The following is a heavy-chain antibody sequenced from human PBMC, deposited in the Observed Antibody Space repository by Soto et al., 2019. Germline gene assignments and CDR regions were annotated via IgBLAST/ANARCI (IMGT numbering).Heavy chain of an antibody. V-gene: IGHV2-5*02. CDR1: GFSLSTSGVG. CDR2: IYWDDDK. CDR3: AHTPITGTTFGY. D-gene: IGHD1-7*01. Sequence: ESGPTLVNPTQPLTLTCTFSGFSLSTSGVGVGWIRQPPGKALEWLALIYWDDDKRYSQSLKSRLTITKDTSKNQVVLTMTNMDPVDTATYYSAHTPITGTTFGYWGQGTLVTVSS. J-gene: IGHJ4*02.